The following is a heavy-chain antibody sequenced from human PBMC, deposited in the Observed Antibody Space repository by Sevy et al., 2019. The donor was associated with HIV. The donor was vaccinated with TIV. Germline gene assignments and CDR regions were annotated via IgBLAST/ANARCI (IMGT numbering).Heavy chain of an antibody. J-gene: IGHJ4*01. D-gene: IGHD4-17*01. Sequence: GGSLRLSCAASVFTFSSFGMHWVRQAPGKGLEWVAVIWFDGSNTYYADSVKGRFTISRDIAKNTLHLQMNSLRAEDTAVYYCARDLEFYDSGDYGPAFMPDFWGHGTLVTVSS. CDR3: ARDLEFYDSGDYGPAFMPDF. CDR2: IWFDGSNT. CDR1: VFTFSSFG. V-gene: IGHV3-33*01.